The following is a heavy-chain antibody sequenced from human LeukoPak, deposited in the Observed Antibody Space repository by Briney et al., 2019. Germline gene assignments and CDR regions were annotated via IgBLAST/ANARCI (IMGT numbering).Heavy chain of an antibody. Sequence: PGGSLRLSCAASGFSFSDYAMTWVRQAPGKGLEWVSTISARADTTYYADSARGRFTISRDNSKNTLYLQMNSLRAEDTAVYYCARDGYSFGHDFDYWGQGTLVTVSS. CDR1: GFSFSDYA. CDR3: ARDGYSFGHDFDY. V-gene: IGHV3-23*01. J-gene: IGHJ4*02. D-gene: IGHD5-18*01. CDR2: ISARADTT.